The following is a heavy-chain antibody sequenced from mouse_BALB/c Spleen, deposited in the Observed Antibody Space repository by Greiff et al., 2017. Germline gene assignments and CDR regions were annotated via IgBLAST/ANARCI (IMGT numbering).Heavy chain of an antibody. Sequence: QVQLKESGAELARPGASVKLSCKASGYTFTSYWMQWVKQRPGQGLEWIGAIYPGDGDTRYTQKFKGKATLTADKSSSTAYMQLSSLASEDSAVYFCARGDDNYIDYWGQGTTLTVSP. CDR3: ARGDDNYIDY. CDR1: GYTFTSYW. J-gene: IGHJ2*01. CDR2: IYPGDGDT. D-gene: IGHD2-3*01. V-gene: IGHV1-87*01.